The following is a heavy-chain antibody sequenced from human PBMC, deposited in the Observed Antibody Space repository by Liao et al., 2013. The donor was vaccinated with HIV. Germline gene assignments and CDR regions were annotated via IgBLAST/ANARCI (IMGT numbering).Heavy chain of an antibody. D-gene: IGHD3-16*01. CDR1: GVSLITSSYY. CDR2: IDSSGST. Sequence: QPHLQESGPGLVKPSEPLSLTCTVSGVSLITSSYYWGWIRQPPGKGLEWIGSIDSSGSTYYNPSLKSRVTTSIDTSKNQFSLRLTSVTAADTAVYYCARLGVRIVLGLADYWGQGTLVTVSA. CDR3: ARLGVRIVLGLADY. J-gene: IGHJ4*02. V-gene: IGHV4-39*07.